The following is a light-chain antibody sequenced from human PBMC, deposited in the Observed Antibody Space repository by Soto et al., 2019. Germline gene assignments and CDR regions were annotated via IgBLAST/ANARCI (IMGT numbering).Light chain of an antibody. V-gene: IGKV3-15*01. CDR1: QTISTN. CDR3: QQYNKRPPWT. CDR2: DAS. Sequence: EVVMTQSPATLSVSPGEGATFSCRASQTISTNLAWYQQKPGQAPRLLIYDASIRATGIPARFSGSGSETEFTLTISSLQSEDFAVYYCQQYNKRPPWTVGQGTKVDIK. J-gene: IGKJ1*01.